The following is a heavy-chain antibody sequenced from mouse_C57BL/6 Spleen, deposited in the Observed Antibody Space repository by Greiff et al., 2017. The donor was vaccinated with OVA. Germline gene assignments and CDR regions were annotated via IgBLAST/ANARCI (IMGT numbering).Heavy chain of an antibody. D-gene: IGHD3-2*02. CDR1: GYTFTSYW. CDR3: ARWGAQANYAMDY. Sequence: VQPQQPGAELVKPGASVKMSCKASGYTFTSYWITWVKQRPGQGLEWIGDIYPGSGSTNYNEKFKSKATLTVDTSSSTAYMQLSSLTSEDSAVYYGARWGAQANYAMDYWGQGTSVTVSS. V-gene: IGHV1-55*01. J-gene: IGHJ4*01. CDR2: IYPGSGST.